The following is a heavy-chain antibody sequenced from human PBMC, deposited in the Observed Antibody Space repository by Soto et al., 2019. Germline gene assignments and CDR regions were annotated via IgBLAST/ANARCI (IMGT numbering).Heavy chain of an antibody. V-gene: IGHV4-30-4*01. CDR2: IYYSGST. J-gene: IGHJ6*02. Sequence: PSETLSLTCTVSGGSISSGGYYWSWIRQPPGKGLEWIGYIYYSGSTYYNPSLKSRVTISVDTSKNQFSLKLSSVTAADTAVYYCARGDFLAALHGMDVWGQGTTVTVSS. CDR1: GGSISSGGYY. D-gene: IGHD6-6*01. CDR3: ARGDFLAALHGMDV.